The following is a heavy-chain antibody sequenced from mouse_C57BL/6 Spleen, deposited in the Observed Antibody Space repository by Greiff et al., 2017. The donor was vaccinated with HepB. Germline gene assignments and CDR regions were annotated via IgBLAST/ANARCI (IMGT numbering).Heavy chain of an antibody. V-gene: IGHV1-54*01. J-gene: IGHJ3*01. CDR1: GYAFTNYL. CDR3: ARSLGFAY. Sequence: VQLQQSGAELVRPGPSVKVSCKASGYAFTNYLIEWVKQRPGQGLEWIGVINPGSGGTNYNEKFKGKATLTADKSSSTAYMQLSSLTSEDSAVYFCARSLGFAYWGQGTLVTVSA. D-gene: IGHD4-1*01. CDR2: INPGSGGT.